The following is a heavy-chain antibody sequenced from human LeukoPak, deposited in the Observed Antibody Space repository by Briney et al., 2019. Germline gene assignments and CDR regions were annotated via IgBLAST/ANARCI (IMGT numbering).Heavy chain of an antibody. CDR1: GGSFSGYY. J-gene: IGHJ4*02. D-gene: IGHD4-17*01. CDR2: INHSGST. CDR3: ASGDGLNGADDY. V-gene: IGHV4-34*01. Sequence: PSETLSLTCAVYGGSFSGYYWSWIRQPPGKGLEWIGEINHSGSTNYNPSLKSRVTISVDTSKNQFSPKLSSVTAADTAVYYCASGDGLNGADDYWGQGTLVTVSS.